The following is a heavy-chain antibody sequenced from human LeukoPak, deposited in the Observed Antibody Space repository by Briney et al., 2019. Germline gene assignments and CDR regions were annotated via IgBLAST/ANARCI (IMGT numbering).Heavy chain of an antibody. J-gene: IGHJ3*02. Sequence: GGSLRLSCAASGLTFSNAWMSWVRQAPGKGLEWVGRIKSRTDGGTTDYAAPVKGRFTISRDDSKNTLYLQMNSLKTEDTAVYYCIPMWAFHMWGQETMVAVSS. CDR3: IPMWAFHM. CDR1: GLTFSNAW. V-gene: IGHV3-15*01. D-gene: IGHD2-21*01. CDR2: IKSRTDGGTT.